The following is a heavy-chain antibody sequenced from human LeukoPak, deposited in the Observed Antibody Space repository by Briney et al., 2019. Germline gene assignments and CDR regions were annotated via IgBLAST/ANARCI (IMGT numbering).Heavy chain of an antibody. D-gene: IGHD2-2*01. V-gene: IGHV1-18*01. CDR2: ISAYNGNT. CDR3: ARDFYPGYCSSTSCYNFDY. CDR1: GYTFTSYG. J-gene: IGHJ4*02. Sequence: ASVKVSCKASGYTFTSYGISWVRQAPGQGLEWMGWISAYNGNTNYAQKLQGRVTMTTDTSTSTAYMELRSLRSDDAAVYYCARDFYPGYCSSTSCYNFDYWGQGTLVTASS.